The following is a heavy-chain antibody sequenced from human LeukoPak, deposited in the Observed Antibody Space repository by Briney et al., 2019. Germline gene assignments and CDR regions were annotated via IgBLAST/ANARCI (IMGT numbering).Heavy chain of an antibody. J-gene: IGHJ4*02. CDR3: ARLSNDYVWGSYPPY. D-gene: IGHD3-16*02. V-gene: IGHV3-64*01. Sequence: GGSLRLSCAASGFTFSSYAMHWVRQAPGKGLEYVSAISSNGGSTYYANSVKGRFTISRDNSKNTLYLQMGSLRAEDMAVYYCARLSNDYVWGSYPPYWGQGTLVTVSS. CDR2: ISSNGGST. CDR1: GFTFSSYA.